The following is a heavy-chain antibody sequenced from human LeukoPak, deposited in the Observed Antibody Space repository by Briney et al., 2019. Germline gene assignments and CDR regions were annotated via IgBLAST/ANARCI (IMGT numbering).Heavy chain of an antibody. Sequence: SETLSLTCTVSGGSISSGSYYWVWIRQPPVKGLEWIGSIYYSGSTYYNPSLKSRVTISVDTSKNQFSLKLSSVTAADTAVYYCARVGRRAFFDYWGQGTLVTVSS. CDR3: ARVGRRAFFDY. D-gene: IGHD1-26*01. V-gene: IGHV4-39*07. J-gene: IGHJ4*02. CDR1: GGSISSGSYY. CDR2: IYYSGST.